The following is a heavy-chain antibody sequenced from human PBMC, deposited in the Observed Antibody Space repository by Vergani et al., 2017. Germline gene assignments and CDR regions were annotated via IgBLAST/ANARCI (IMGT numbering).Heavy chain of an antibody. Sequence: QVQLQESGPGLVKPSETLSLTCTVSGGSISSYYWSWIRQPPGKGLEWIGYIYYSGSTNYNPSLKSRVTISVDTYKNQFSLKLSSVTAAVTAVYYCARARVRWCSGGRCYFDYWGQGTLVTVSS. CDR2: IYYSGST. J-gene: IGHJ4*02. V-gene: IGHV4-59*12. CDR3: ARARVRWCSGGRCYFDY. D-gene: IGHD2-15*01. CDR1: GGSISSYY.